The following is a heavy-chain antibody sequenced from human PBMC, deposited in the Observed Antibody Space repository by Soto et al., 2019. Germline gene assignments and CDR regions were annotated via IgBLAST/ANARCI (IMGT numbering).Heavy chain of an antibody. CDR2: IYYSGST. CDR1: GGSISSSSYY. Sequence: QLQLQESGPGLVKPSETLSLTCTVSGGSISSSSYYWGWIRQPPGKGLAWIGTIYYSGSTYYNPSLKSRVTISVDTSKNQFSLKLSSVTAADTAVYYCARQGSGSYNAFDIWGQGTVVTVSS. J-gene: IGHJ3*02. D-gene: IGHD1-26*01. CDR3: ARQGSGSYNAFDI. V-gene: IGHV4-39*01.